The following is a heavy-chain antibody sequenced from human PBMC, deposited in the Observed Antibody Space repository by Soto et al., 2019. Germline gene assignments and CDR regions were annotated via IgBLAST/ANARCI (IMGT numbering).Heavy chain of an antibody. CDR2: INHSGST. CDR1: GGSFSGYY. CDR3: ARVGCSSTSCYYYYYMDV. Sequence: PSETLSLTCAVYGGSFSGYYWSWIRQPPGKGLEWIGEINHSGSTSYNPSLKSRVTISVDTSKNQFSLKLSSVTAADTAVYYCARVGCSSTSCYYYYYMDVWGKGTTVTVSS. V-gene: IGHV4-34*01. D-gene: IGHD2-2*01. J-gene: IGHJ6*03.